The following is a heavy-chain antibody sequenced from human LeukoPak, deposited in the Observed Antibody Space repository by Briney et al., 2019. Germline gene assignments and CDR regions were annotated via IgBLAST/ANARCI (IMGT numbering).Heavy chain of an antibody. CDR2: IYYDGSNT. J-gene: IGHJ4*02. CDR3: ARGPGIDDLATAGMSVGGY. CDR1: EFTFSSYG. D-gene: IGHD6-13*01. V-gene: IGHV3-30*03. Sequence: EGSLRLSCTASEFTFSSYGLHWVRQAPGQGLEWMAVIYYDGSNTYYVDSVKGRFTISRDNSMNTPYLHMNSLRADDTAVYYCARGPGIDDLATAGMSVGGYWGQGTLGTVSS.